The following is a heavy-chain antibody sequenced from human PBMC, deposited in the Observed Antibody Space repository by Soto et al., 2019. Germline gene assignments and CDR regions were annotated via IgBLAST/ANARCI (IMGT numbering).Heavy chain of an antibody. CDR1: GFTFSSYG. J-gene: IGHJ4*02. V-gene: IGHV3-30*18. D-gene: IGHD3-16*01. Sequence: QVQLVESGGGVVQPGRSLRLSCAASGFTFSSYGMHWVRQAPGKGLEWVAVISYDGSNKYYADSVKGRFTISRDNPKNTLYLQMNSLRAEDTAVYYCAKDSSAWGEFDYWGQGTLVTVSS. CDR2: ISYDGSNK. CDR3: AKDSSAWGEFDY.